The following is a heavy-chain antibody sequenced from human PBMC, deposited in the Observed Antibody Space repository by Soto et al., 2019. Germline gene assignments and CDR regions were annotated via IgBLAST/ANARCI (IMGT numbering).Heavy chain of an antibody. J-gene: IGHJ2*01. CDR1: GFTVSSNY. Sequence: EVQLVESGGGLVQPGGSLRLSCAASGFTVSSNYMSWVRQAPGKGLEWVSVIYSGGSTYYADSVKGRFTISRHNSKNTLYLQMNSLRAEDTAVYYCARVGGSCYWCERWWYFDLWGRGTLVTVSS. CDR2: IYSGGST. CDR3: ARVGGSCYWCERWWYFDL. D-gene: IGHD2-15*01. V-gene: IGHV3-53*04.